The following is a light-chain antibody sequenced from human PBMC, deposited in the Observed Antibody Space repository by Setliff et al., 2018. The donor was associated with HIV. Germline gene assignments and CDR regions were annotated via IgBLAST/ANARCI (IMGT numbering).Light chain of an antibody. V-gene: IGLV2-23*02. Sequence: QSALTQPASVSGSPGQSITISCTGTSSDVGAYNYVSWYQQHPGKAPQLLIYEVTNRPSGVSNRFSGSKSGNTASLTISGLQAEDEADYYCCSYAGSSTYVFGTGTKVTVL. CDR1: SSDVGAYNY. J-gene: IGLJ1*01. CDR3: CSYAGSSTYV. CDR2: EVT.